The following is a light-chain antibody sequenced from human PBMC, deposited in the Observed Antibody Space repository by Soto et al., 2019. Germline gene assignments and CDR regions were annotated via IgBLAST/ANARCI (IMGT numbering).Light chain of an antibody. CDR3: QAWDSSTVV. CDR1: KLGDKY. CDR2: QDT. J-gene: IGLJ2*01. V-gene: IGLV3-1*01. Sequence: SYELTQPPSVSVSPGQTASITCSGDKLGDKYACWFQQKPGQSPVLVLYQDTKRPSGIPARFSGSNSGNTATLTISGTQAMDEADYYCQAWDSSTVVFGGGTQLTVL.